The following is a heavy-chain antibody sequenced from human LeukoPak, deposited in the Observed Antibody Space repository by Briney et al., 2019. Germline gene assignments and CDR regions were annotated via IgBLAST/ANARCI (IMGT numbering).Heavy chain of an antibody. V-gene: IGHV4-34*01. CDR2: INHSGST. J-gene: IGHJ4*02. Sequence: SETLSLTCAVYGGSFSDYYWSWIRQPPGKGLVWVGEINHSGSTNYNPSLKSRVTISVDTSKNQFSLKLSSVTAADTAVYYCARARFQRWLQLFDYWGQGTLVTVSS. CDR3: ARARFQRWLQLFDY. D-gene: IGHD5-24*01. CDR1: GGSFSDYY.